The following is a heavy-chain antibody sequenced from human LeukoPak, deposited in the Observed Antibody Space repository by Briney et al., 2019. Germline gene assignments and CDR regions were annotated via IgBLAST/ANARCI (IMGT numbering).Heavy chain of an antibody. CDR1: GYTFTSYY. CDR2: INPSGGST. CDR3: AREWDIYSPEAGATNGHPHFDY. J-gene: IGHJ4*02. D-gene: IGHD2-15*01. V-gene: IGHV1-46*01. Sequence: ASVKVSCKACGYTFTSYYMHWVRQAPGQGLEWMGIINPSGGSTSYAQKFQGRVPMTRDASTSTVYMELSSLRSEDTAVYYCAREWDIYSPEAGATNGHPHFDYWGQGTLVTVSS.